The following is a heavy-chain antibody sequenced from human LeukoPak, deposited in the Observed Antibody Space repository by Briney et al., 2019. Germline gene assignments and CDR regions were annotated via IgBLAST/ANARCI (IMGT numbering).Heavy chain of an antibody. CDR1: GFTFSDYY. D-gene: IGHD3-10*01. J-gene: IGHJ5*02. CDR2: ISSSSSYI. CDR3: ARGVRGVMNWFDP. V-gene: IGHV3-11*06. Sequence: GGSLRLSCAASGFTFSDYYMSWIRQAPGKGLEWVSSISSSSSYIYYADSVKGRFTISRDNAKNSLYLQMNSLRAEDTAVYYCARGVRGVMNWFDPWGQGTLVTVSS.